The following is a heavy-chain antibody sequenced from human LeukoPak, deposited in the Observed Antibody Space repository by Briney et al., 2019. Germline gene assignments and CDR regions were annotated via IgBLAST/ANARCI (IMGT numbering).Heavy chain of an antibody. CDR2: IYYSGST. Sequence: PSETLSLTCTVSGGSISSHYWSWIRQPPGKGLEWIGYIYYSGSTNYNPSLKSRVTISVDTSKNQFSLKLSSVTAADTAVYYCAREYHYYYYYMDVWGKGTTVTVSS. CDR1: GGSISSHY. V-gene: IGHV4-59*11. J-gene: IGHJ6*03. CDR3: AREYHYYYYYMDV. D-gene: IGHD2-2*01.